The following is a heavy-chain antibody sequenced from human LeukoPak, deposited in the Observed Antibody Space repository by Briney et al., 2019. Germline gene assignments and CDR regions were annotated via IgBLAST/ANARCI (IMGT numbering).Heavy chain of an antibody. V-gene: IGHV3-53*01. J-gene: IGHJ4*02. CDR3: ARDSAFSSYSY. CDR1: GFTVGNYY. Sequence: PGGSLRLSCTASGFTVGNYYMSWVRQAPGKGLEWVAIIYHDRSTYYAASVKGRFTISRDDSRNMVLLQMDSLRAEDTAIYYCARDSAFSSYSYWGQGALVTVSS. D-gene: IGHD2-21*01. CDR2: IYHDRST.